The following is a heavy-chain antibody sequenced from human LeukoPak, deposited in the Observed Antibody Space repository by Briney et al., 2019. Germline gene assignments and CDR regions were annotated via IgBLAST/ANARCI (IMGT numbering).Heavy chain of an antibody. Sequence: GGSLRLSCAASGFTFNNFWMSWVRQAPGKGLEWVANIKQDGSEKYYVDSVKGRFSISRDNAKNSLYLQMSSLRAEDTAVYYCARGGSGYSYGKIDYWGQGTLVTVSS. V-gene: IGHV3-7*01. J-gene: IGHJ4*02. CDR3: ARGGSGYSYGKIDY. D-gene: IGHD5-18*01. CDR1: GFTFNNFW. CDR2: IKQDGSEK.